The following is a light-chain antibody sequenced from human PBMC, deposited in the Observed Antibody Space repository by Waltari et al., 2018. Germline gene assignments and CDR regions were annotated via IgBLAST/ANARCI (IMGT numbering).Light chain of an antibody. CDR1: QSVSRA. V-gene: IGKV3-20*01. CDR2: GAS. CDR3: QHYVSLPVT. Sequence: EIVLTQSPGTLSLSPGERDTLPCRASQSVSRALAWYQQNPGQAPRLLIYGASNRATGIPDRFSGSGSGTDFSLIISRLEPEDFAVYYCQHYVSLPVTFGQGTKVEIK. J-gene: IGKJ1*01.